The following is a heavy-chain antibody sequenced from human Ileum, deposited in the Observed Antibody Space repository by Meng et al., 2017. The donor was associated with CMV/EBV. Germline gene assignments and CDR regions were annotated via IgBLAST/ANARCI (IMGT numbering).Heavy chain of an antibody. CDR1: SFISNTDS. CDR3: ARDECESGGHYHFYY. V-gene: IGHV6-1*01. J-gene: IGHJ4*02. CDR2: TFYRTEWHN. Sequence: SFISNTDSWHCMRQPPSRGLEGLGSTFYRTEWHNQYAGSVRSRLTLSADTSKNQFSLLLNSVAPEDTAIYFCARDECESGGHYHFYYWGQGFLVTVSS. D-gene: IGHD3-22*01.